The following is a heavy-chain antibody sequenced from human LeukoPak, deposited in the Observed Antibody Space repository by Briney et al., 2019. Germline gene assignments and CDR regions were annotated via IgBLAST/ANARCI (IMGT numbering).Heavy chain of an antibody. CDR2: IKQDGGEK. V-gene: IGHV3-7*01. J-gene: IGHJ4*02. CDR3: ARVEAWELQRVFDY. D-gene: IGHD1-26*01. Sequence: GGSLRLSCAASGFRFGDYWMTWVRHVPGKGLEWVANIKQDGGEKHYAESVEGRFIISRDNAKNSLYLEMDSLKVEDTAVYYCARVEAWELQRVFDYWGQGTLVTVS. CDR1: GFRFGDYW.